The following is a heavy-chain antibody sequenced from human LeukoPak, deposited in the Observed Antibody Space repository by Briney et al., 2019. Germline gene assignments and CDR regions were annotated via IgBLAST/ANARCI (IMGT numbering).Heavy chain of an antibody. D-gene: IGHD4-17*01. CDR2: ISSSGSTI. V-gene: IGHV3-11*01. CDR3: ARDPDYGDYLDY. J-gene: IGHJ4*02. Sequence: PGGSLRLSCAASGFTFSDYYMSWIRQAPGKWLEWVSYISSSGSTIYYADSVKGRFTISRDNAKNSLYLQMNSLRAEDTAVYYCARDPDYGDYLDYWGQGTLVTVSS. CDR1: GFTFSDYY.